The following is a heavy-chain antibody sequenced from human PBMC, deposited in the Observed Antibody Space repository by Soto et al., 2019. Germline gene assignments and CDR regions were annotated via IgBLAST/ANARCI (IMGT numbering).Heavy chain of an antibody. Sequence: PGGSLRLSCAASGFTFSSYGMHWVRQAPGKGLEWVSGISGSGGSTIYAESVKGRFTISRDNSNNTLYLQMSSLRAEDTAVYYCARGVLNWFDPWGLGTLVTVSS. V-gene: IGHV3-23*01. CDR2: ISGSGGST. CDR1: GFTFSSYG. J-gene: IGHJ5*02. CDR3: ARGVLNWFDP.